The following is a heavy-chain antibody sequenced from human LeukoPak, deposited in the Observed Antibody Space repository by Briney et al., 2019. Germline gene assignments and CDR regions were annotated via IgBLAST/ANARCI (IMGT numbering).Heavy chain of an antibody. Sequence: GSLRLSCAASGFTFRNSAMSWVRQALGKGLEWVSTFTGGDGSAYYADSVEGRFTISRDNSKNTLYLQMNSLRAEDTALYYCAKEGFDYWGQGTLVTVSS. V-gene: IGHV3-23*01. CDR2: FTGGDGSA. CDR1: GFTFRNSA. J-gene: IGHJ4*02. CDR3: AKEGFDY.